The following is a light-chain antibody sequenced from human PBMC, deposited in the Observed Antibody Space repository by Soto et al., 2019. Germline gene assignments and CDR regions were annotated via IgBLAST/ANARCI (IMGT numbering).Light chain of an antibody. CDR2: GAS. Sequence: ELVLTQSPGTLSLSPGERATLSCRASQTVNNNYLAWYQQIPGQAPRLLISGASGRATGTPDRFSGSASGTDFTLTISRLEHEDFAVYYCQQYGSSHLTLGGGTKVDIK. CDR1: QTVNNNY. V-gene: IGKV3-20*01. J-gene: IGKJ4*01. CDR3: QQYGSSHLT.